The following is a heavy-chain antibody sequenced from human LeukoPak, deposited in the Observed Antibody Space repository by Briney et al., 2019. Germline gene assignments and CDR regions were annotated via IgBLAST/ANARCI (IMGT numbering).Heavy chain of an antibody. J-gene: IGHJ4*02. CDR1: GYTFTSYD. CDR2: MNPNSGNT. D-gene: IGHD3-3*01. V-gene: IGHV1-8*01. CDR3: ARGGRITIFGVVSLPYYFDY. Sequence: ASVKVSCKASGYTFTSYDINWVRQATGQGLEWMGWMNPNSGNTGYAQKFQGRVTMTRNTSISTAYMELSSLRSDDTAVYYCARGGRITIFGVVSLPYYFDYWGQGTLVTVSS.